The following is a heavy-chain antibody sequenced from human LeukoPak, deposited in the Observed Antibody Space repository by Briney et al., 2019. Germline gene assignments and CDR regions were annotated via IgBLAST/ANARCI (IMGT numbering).Heavy chain of an antibody. CDR1: GGSFSGYY. D-gene: IGHD5-18*01. CDR2: INHSGST. V-gene: IGHV4-34*01. CDR3: ARGQEGYSYGYDFDY. J-gene: IGHJ4*02. Sequence: SETLSLTCAVYGGSFSGYYWSWIRQPPGKGLEWIGEINHSGSTNYNPSLKSRVTISVDTSKNQFSLKLSSVTAGDTAVYYCARGQEGYSYGYDFDYWGQGTLVTVSS.